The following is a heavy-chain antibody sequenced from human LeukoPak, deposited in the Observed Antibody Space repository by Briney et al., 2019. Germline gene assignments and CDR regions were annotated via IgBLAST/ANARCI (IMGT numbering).Heavy chain of an antibody. CDR1: GGSFSGYY. V-gene: IGHV4-34*01. J-gene: IGHJ4*02. Sequence: SETLSLTCAVYGGSFSGYYWSWIRQPPGKGLEWIGEINHSGSTNYNPSLKGRVTISVDTSKNQFSLKLSSVTAADTAVYYCARVRGSYFDYWGQGTLVTVSS. CDR3: ARVRGSYFDY. CDR2: INHSGST. D-gene: IGHD3-16*01.